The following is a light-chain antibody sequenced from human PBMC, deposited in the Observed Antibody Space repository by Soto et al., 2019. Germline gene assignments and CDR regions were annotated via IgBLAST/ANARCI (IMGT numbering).Light chain of an antibody. CDR1: QSVGYY. Sequence: EVVLTQSPATLSLSPGERATLSCRASQSVGYYLAWYQQKPGQAPRLLIYDASNRATGIPARFSGSGSGTDFTLTISNLEPEDFAVYYCQHRRTFGPGTKVDIK. V-gene: IGKV3-11*01. J-gene: IGKJ3*01. CDR2: DAS. CDR3: QHRRT.